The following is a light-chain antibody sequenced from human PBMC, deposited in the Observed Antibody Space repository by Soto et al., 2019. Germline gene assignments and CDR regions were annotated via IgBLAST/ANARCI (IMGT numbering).Light chain of an antibody. J-gene: IGKJ2*01. Sequence: EIVMTQSPATLSVSPGERVTLSCRASQSISNNLAWYQHKPGRAPRFLIYDASTRATGVPVRFSGSGSGTEFTLTISSLQSDDFAVYYCQQYNNWPPKHTFGQGTKLEIK. CDR3: QQYNNWPPKHT. CDR1: QSISNN. V-gene: IGKV3-15*01. CDR2: DAS.